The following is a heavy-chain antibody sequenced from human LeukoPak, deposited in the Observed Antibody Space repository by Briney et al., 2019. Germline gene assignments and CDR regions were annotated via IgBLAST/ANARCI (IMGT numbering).Heavy chain of an antibody. CDR1: GFTFSNYV. D-gene: IGHD6-19*01. CDR2: ISHSGGST. Sequence: GGSLRLSCAASGFTFSNYVMSWVRQAPGKGLEWVSVISHSGGSTYYADSVKGRFTISRDNSKNTLYLQMNSLRAEDTAVYYCAKVIAVAGIAFDYWGQGTLVTVSS. V-gene: IGHV3-23*01. CDR3: AKVIAVAGIAFDY. J-gene: IGHJ4*02.